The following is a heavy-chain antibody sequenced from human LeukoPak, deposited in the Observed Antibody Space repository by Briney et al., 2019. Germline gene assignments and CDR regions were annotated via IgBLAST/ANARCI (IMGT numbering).Heavy chain of an antibody. J-gene: IGHJ3*02. Sequence: SETLSLTCTVSGGSISSSSYYWGWIRQPPGKGLEWIGEINHTGGTNYISSLKSRVTISVDTSKNQFSLKLRSLTAADTAVYYCARPRRISSSYYFDPFDIWGQGTTVTVSS. CDR2: INHTGGT. CDR1: GGSISSSSYY. D-gene: IGHD3-22*01. V-gene: IGHV4-39*07. CDR3: ARPRRISSSYYFDPFDI.